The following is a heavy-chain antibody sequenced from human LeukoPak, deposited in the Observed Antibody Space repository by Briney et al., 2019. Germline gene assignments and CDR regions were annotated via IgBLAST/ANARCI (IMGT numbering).Heavy chain of an antibody. V-gene: IGHV3-23*01. CDR3: AKDRRGYYDTSGYYSAFDI. Sequence: GGSLRLSCAASGLTVSSNYMSWVRQAPGKGLEWVSDICGSGGSTYYADSVKGRFTISRDNSKNTLYLQMNSLRAEDTAVYYCAKDRRGYYDTSGYYSAFDIWGQGTMVTVSS. J-gene: IGHJ3*02. CDR1: GLTVSSNY. D-gene: IGHD3-22*01. CDR2: ICGSGGST.